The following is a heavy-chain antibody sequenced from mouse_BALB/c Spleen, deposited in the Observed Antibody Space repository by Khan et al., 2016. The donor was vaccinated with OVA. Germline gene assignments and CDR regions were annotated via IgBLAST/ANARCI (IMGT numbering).Heavy chain of an antibody. CDR2: ISSYYGDA. V-gene: IGHV1S137*01. CDR3: ARGGGGDRFAY. CDR1: GYTFTDFT. Sequence: QVQLQQSGAELVRPGVSVKISCKGSGYTFTDFTVHWVKQSHVKSLEWIGVISSYYGDATYNQNFKDKATLTADKSSSTAYMEFGRLTSEDSAIFYCARGGGGDRFAYWGQGTLVTVSA. J-gene: IGHJ3*01.